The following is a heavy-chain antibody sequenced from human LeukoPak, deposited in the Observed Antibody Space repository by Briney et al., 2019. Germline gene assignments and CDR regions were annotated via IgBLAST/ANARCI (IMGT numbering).Heavy chain of an antibody. J-gene: IGHJ6*03. CDR2: ISAYNGNT. D-gene: IGHD5-24*01. V-gene: IGHV1-18*01. CDR3: ARECVTVATTHYYYYYMDV. CDR1: GYTFTSYG. Sequence: ASVKVSCKASGYTFTSYGISWVRQAPGQGLEWMGWISAYNGNTNYAQKLQGRVTMTTDTSTSTAYMELRSLRSDDTAVYYCARECVTVATTHYYYYYMDVWGKGTTVTVSS.